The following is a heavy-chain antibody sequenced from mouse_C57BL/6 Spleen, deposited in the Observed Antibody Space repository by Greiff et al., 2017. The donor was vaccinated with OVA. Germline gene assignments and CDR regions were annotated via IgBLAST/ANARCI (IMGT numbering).Heavy chain of an antibody. V-gene: IGHV1-59*01. CDR2: IDPSDSYT. Sequence: QVQLQQSGAELVRPGTSVKLSCKASGYTFTSYWMHWVKQSPGQDLEWIGVIDPSDSYTNYNHKFKGKATLTVDTSSSTAYMQLSSLTSEDSAVYYCAMGAMDYWGQGTSVTVSS. J-gene: IGHJ4*01. CDR1: GYTFTSYW. CDR3: AMGAMDY.